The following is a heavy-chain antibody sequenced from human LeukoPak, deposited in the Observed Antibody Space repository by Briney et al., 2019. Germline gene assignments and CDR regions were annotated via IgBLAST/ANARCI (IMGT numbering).Heavy chain of an antibody. CDR1: GGSFSGYY. J-gene: IGHJ5*02. Sequence: SETLSLTCAVYGGSFSGYYWSWIRQPPGKGLEWIGYIYYSGSTYYNPSLKSRVTISEDTSKNQFSLKLRSVTAADTAVYYCARGPRFGELLWHWFDPWGQGTLVTVSS. V-gene: IGHV4-34*01. D-gene: IGHD3-10*01. CDR3: ARGPRFGELLWHWFDP. CDR2: IYYSGST.